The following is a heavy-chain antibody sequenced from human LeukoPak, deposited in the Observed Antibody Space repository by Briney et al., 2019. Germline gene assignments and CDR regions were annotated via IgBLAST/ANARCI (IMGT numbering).Heavy chain of an antibody. D-gene: IGHD2-15*01. V-gene: IGHV5-51*01. CDR3: ARRNYLGYCSGGSCYYAFDI. CDR1: GSPFTSYW. Sequence: HGESLQISGQGSGSPFTSYWIGWVRQLPGKGLEWMGIIYPGDSDTRYSPSFQGQVTISADKSISTAYLQWSSLKASDTAMYYCARRNYLGYCSGGSCYYAFDICGQGTMVTVSS. J-gene: IGHJ3*02. CDR2: IYPGDSDT.